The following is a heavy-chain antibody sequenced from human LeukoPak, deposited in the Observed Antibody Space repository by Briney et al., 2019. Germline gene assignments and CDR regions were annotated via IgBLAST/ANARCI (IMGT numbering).Heavy chain of an antibody. CDR2: ISSSSSYI. J-gene: IGHJ4*02. CDR1: GFTFSSYS. Sequence: PGGSLRLSCAASGFTFSSYSMNWVRQAPGKGLEWVSSISSSSSYIYYADSVKGRFTISRDNAKNSLYLQMNSLRAEDTAVYYCARAYGSGNYYHFDYWGQGTLVTVSS. D-gene: IGHD3-10*01. V-gene: IGHV3-21*01. CDR3: ARAYGSGNYYHFDY.